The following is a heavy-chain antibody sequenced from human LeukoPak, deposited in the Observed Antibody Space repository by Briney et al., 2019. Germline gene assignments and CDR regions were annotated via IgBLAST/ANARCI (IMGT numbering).Heavy chain of an antibody. CDR1: GGSISSYY. CDR3: ARGRESSAYWPYYFDY. D-gene: IGHD3-22*01. J-gene: IGHJ4*02. CDR2: ISTSGST. V-gene: IGHV4-4*07. Sequence: PSETLSLTCTVSGGSISSYYWSWIRQPAGKGLEWIGRISTSGSTNYNPSLKSRVTISVDTSKNQFSLKLSSVTAADTAVYYCARGRESSAYWPYYFDYWGQGTLVTVSS.